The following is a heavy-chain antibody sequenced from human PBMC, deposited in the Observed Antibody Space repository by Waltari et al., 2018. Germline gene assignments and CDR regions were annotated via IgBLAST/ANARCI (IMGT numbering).Heavy chain of an antibody. V-gene: IGHV4-39*07. J-gene: IGHJ4*02. CDR2: LYSSGST. Sequence: QLQLQESGPGLVKPSETLSLTCTVSGYSLSSSTYYWGWIRQPPGKGLEWIGSLYSSGSTYSNPSLKSRVTISADMSKNQFSLKLKSVSAADTAVYYCTRARGVAGPTGYWGQGILVTVSS. D-gene: IGHD6-19*01. CDR1: GYSLSSSTYY. CDR3: TRARGVAGPTGY.